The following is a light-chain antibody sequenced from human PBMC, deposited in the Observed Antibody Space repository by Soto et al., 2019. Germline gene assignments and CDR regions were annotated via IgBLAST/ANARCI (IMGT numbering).Light chain of an antibody. CDR1: QSVSSY. J-gene: IGKJ4*01. V-gene: IGKV3-11*01. Sequence: EIVLTQSPATLSLSPGARATLSCRASQSVSSYLAWYQQKPGQAPRLLIYDASNRATGIPARFSGSGTGTDFSFTISILEPEDFAVYYSQQRSNSPSTFGGGTKVEIK. CDR3: QQRSNSPST. CDR2: DAS.